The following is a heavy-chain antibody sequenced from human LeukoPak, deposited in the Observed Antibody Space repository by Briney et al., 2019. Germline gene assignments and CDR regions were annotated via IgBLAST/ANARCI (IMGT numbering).Heavy chain of an antibody. CDR1: GFIFSSYG. Sequence: GGSLRLSCAASGFIFSSYGMHWVRQAPGKGLEWVAVISYDGSNKYYADSVKGRFTISRDNSKNTLYLQMNSLRAEDTAVYYCAKLATLRYCSGGSCYSNRGFDYWGQGTLVTVSS. D-gene: IGHD2-15*01. CDR2: ISYDGSNK. V-gene: IGHV3-30*18. J-gene: IGHJ4*02. CDR3: AKLATLRYCSGGSCYSNRGFDY.